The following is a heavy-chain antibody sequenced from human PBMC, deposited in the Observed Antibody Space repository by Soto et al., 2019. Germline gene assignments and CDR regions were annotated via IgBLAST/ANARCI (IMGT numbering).Heavy chain of an antibody. CDR3: TTPLMWFDIVTGYFGFDP. CDR2: FDPEDHET. V-gene: IGHV1-24*01. J-gene: IGHJ5*02. Sequence: ASVKISCKASGGTFSSFTISWVRKAPGQGLEWMGGFDPEDHETIYAQKFQGRVTMTEDTSTDTAYMELSSLRSEDTAVYYCTTPLMWFDIVTGYFGFDPWGQGTLVTVS. CDR1: GGTFSSFT. D-gene: IGHD3-9*01.